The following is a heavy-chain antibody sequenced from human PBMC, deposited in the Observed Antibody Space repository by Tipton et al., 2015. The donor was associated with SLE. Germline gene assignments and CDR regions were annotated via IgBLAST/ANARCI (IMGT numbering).Heavy chain of an antibody. D-gene: IGHD3-9*01. Sequence: TLSLTCAVYGGSFSGYYWSWIRQPPGKGLEWIGEINHSGSTNCNPSLESRVTISVGTSKKQFSLKVSSVTAADTAVYYCARVPDMAYDILTGYYGNWFDPWGQGTLVTVSS. CDR1: GGSFSGYY. CDR2: INHSGST. V-gene: IGHV4-34*01. CDR3: ARVPDMAYDILTGYYGNWFDP. J-gene: IGHJ5*02.